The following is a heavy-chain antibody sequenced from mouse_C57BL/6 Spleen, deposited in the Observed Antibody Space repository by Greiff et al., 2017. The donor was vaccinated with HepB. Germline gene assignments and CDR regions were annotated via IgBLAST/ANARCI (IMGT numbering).Heavy chain of an antibody. CDR2: INPYNGDT. V-gene: IGHV1-20*01. Sequence: VQLKESGPELVKPGDSVKISCKASGYSFTGYFMNWVMQSHGKSLEWIGRINPYNGDTFYNQKFKGKATLTVDKSSSTAHMELRSLTSEDSAVYYCAREGGVYYDYLAWFAYWGQGTLVTVSA. D-gene: IGHD2-4*01. CDR1: GYSFTGYF. J-gene: IGHJ3*01. CDR3: AREGGVYYDYLAWFAY.